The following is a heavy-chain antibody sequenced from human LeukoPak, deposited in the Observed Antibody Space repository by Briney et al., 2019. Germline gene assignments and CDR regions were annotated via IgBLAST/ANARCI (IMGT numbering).Heavy chain of an antibody. Sequence: PGGSLRLSCAASGFTFSSYWMHWVRQAPGKGLEWVSIIYIAGTTHYADSVKGRFTISRDNSINTVYLQMNSLRAEDTAVYYCARDSNSHYYFDYWGQGTLVTVSS. CDR1: GFTFSSYW. CDR3: ARDSNSHYYFDY. J-gene: IGHJ4*02. CDR2: IYIAGTT. D-gene: IGHD2-2*01. V-gene: IGHV3-53*01.